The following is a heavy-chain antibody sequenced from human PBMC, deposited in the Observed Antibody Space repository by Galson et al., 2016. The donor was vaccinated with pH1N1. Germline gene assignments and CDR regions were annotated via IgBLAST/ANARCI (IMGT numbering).Heavy chain of an antibody. V-gene: IGHV3-7*01. CDR1: GFSLSSFW. CDR2: INEDGSKI. Sequence: SLRLSCAASGFSLSSFWMTWVRQAPEKGLEWVANINEDGSKIYYVDSVKGRFTISRDNAKNSLYLQMNSLRAEDTAVYYCARSIENIGAHWGQGTLVTVSS. D-gene: IGHD5-12*01. CDR3: ARSIENIGAH. J-gene: IGHJ4*02.